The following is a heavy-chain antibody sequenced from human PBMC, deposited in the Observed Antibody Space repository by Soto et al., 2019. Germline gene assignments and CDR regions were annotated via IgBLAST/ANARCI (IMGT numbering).Heavy chain of an antibody. Sequence: SETLSLTSTVSGCYISSSSYYWGWIRQPPGKGLEWIGSIYYSGSTYYNPSLKSRVTISVDTSKNQFSLKLSSVTAADTAMYYCAGVAGLQDGEGWFDPWGQGTLVTVSS. CDR3: AGVAGLQDGEGWFDP. V-gene: IGHV4-39*01. CDR2: IYYSGST. J-gene: IGHJ5*02. CDR1: GCYISSSSYY. D-gene: IGHD2-21*01.